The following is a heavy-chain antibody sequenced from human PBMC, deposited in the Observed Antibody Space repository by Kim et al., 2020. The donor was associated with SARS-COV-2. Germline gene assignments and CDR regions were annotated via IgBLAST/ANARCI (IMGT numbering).Heavy chain of an antibody. CDR1: GFTFSSYE. CDR2: ISSSGSTI. Sequence: GGSLRLSCAASGFTFSSYEMNWVRQAPGKGLEWVSYISSSGSTIYYADSVKGRFTISRDNAKNSLYLQMNSLRAEDTAVYYCARVGIAARPRWGQGTLVTVSS. CDR3: ARVGIAARPR. D-gene: IGHD6-6*01. V-gene: IGHV3-48*03. J-gene: IGHJ4*02.